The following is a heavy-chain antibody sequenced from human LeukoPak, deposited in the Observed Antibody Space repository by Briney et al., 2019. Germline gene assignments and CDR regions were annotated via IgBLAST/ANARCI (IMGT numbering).Heavy chain of an antibody. D-gene: IGHD2-15*01. J-gene: IGHJ4*02. CDR2: ISNNGGYT. V-gene: IGHV3-23*01. CDR3: ATQLGYCSDGSCYFPY. CDR1: GFTFSSSA. Sequence: GSLRLSCAASGFTFSSSAMSWVRQAPGKGLEWVSAISNNGGYTYYADSVQGRFTISRDNSKSTLCLQMNSLRAEDTAVYYCATQLGYCSDGSCYFPYWGQGTLVTVSS.